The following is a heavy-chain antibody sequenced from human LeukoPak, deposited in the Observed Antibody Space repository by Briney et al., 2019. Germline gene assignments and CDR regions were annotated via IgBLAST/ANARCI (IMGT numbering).Heavy chain of an antibody. Sequence: PGGSLRLSCAASGFTFSTHLMNWVRQAPGKGPEWVSYISSGSINMYYADSVKGRFTIFRDKAKNSMYLQMSSLRAEDTAVYYCVREIIIRDSTGYPMDVWGKGTTVTVSS. J-gene: IGHJ6*04. CDR2: ISSGSINM. CDR3: VREIIIRDSTGYPMDV. CDR1: GFTFSTHL. V-gene: IGHV3-21*01. D-gene: IGHD3-22*01.